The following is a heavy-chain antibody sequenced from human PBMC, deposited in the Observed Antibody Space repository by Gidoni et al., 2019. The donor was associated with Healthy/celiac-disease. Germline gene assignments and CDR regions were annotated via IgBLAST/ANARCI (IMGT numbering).Heavy chain of an antibody. Sequence: QVQLQESGPGLVQPSETLSLTCTVSGYSISSGYYWGWIRQPPGKGLEWIGSIYHSGSTYYNPSLKSRVTISVDTSKNQFSLKLSSVTAADTAVYYCARDPAVEASAIFGVVNDNWFDPWGQGTLVTVSS. CDR3: ARDPAVEASAIFGVVNDNWFDP. V-gene: IGHV4-38-2*02. J-gene: IGHJ5*02. CDR1: GYSISSGYY. D-gene: IGHD3-3*01. CDR2: IYHSGST.